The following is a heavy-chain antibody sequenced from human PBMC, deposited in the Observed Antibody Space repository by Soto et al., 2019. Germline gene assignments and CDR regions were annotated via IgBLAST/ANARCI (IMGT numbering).Heavy chain of an antibody. CDR2: ISGSGGST. CDR1: GFTFSSYA. D-gene: IGHD3-3*01. Sequence: PGGSLRLSCAASGFTFSSYAMSWVRQAPGKGLEWVSAISGSGGSTYYADSVKGRFTISRDNSKNTLYLQMNSLRAEDTAVYYCAKDSRFLEEGPYYGMDVWGQGTTVTVSS. J-gene: IGHJ6*02. V-gene: IGHV3-23*01. CDR3: AKDSRFLEEGPYYGMDV.